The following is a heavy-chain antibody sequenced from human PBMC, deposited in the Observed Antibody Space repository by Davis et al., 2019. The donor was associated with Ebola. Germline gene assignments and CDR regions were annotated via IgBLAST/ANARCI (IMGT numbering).Heavy chain of an antibody. D-gene: IGHD3-3*01. CDR2: ISSSGSTI. Sequence: GESLKISCAASGFTFSDYYMSWIRQAPGKGLEWVSYISSSGSTIYYADSVKGRFTISRDNAKNSLYLQMNSLRAEDTAVYYCAREDYDFWSGYYGSNNWFDPWGQGTLVTVSS. J-gene: IGHJ5*02. CDR1: GFTFSDYY. CDR3: AREDYDFWSGYYGSNNWFDP. V-gene: IGHV3-11*01.